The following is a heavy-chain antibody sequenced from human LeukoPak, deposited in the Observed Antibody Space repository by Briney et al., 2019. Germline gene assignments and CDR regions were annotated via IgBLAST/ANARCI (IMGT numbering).Heavy chain of an antibody. CDR1: GFTFSSYS. D-gene: IGHD2-15*01. Sequence: GGSLRLSCAASGFTFSSYSMNWVRQAPGKGLEWVSSISSSSSYIYYADSVKGRFTISRDNSKNTLYLQMNSLRAEDTAVYYCATGIYCSGGSCYSVDYFDYWGQGTLVTVSS. J-gene: IGHJ4*02. CDR2: ISSSSSYI. V-gene: IGHV3-21*04. CDR3: ATGIYCSGGSCYSVDYFDY.